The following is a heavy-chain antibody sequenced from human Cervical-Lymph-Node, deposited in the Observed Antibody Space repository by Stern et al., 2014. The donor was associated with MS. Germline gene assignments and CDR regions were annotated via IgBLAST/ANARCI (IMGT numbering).Heavy chain of an antibody. CDR1: GFTFSSYA. CDR3: AKVYGSGPFDY. J-gene: IGHJ4*02. D-gene: IGHD6-19*01. Sequence: QLVESGGTLVQPGGSLRLSCAASGFTFSSYAMSWVRQAPGEGLGWVSCIIGSDGSTFYADSVKGRFTISRDNAKNTLFLQMNSLRAEDTAVYYCAKVYGSGPFDYWGQGTLVTVSS. CDR2: IIGSDGST. V-gene: IGHV3-23*04.